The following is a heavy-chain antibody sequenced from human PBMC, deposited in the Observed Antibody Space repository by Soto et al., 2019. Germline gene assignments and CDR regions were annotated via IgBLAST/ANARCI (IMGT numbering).Heavy chain of an antibody. Sequence: QVQLVQSGSEVKKPGASVTVSCKASGYPFTGYYIHWVRQAPGQGPEWMGWVSPKTGETNYVQKFQGRVTMTPETSTSIAYLELTRLRSDDTAVYYCARRPMWRQVAQDYGMDVWGHGTTVTVS. V-gene: IGHV1-2*02. CDR2: VSPKTGET. CDR1: GYPFTGYY. CDR3: ARRPMWRQVAQDYGMDV. D-gene: IGHD2-15*01. J-gene: IGHJ6*02.